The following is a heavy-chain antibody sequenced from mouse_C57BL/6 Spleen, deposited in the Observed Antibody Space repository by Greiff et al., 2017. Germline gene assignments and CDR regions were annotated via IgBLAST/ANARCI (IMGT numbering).Heavy chain of an antibody. CDR3: ARGGNYGYDWFAY. V-gene: IGHV1-80*01. J-gene: IGHJ3*01. Sequence: QVQLQQSGAELVKPGASVKISCKASGYAFSSYWMNWVQQRPGKGLEWIGQIYPGDGDTNYNGKFKGKATLTADKSSSTAYMQLSSLTSEDSAVYFCARGGNYGYDWFAYWGQGTLVTVSA. CDR1: GYAFSSYW. D-gene: IGHD2-2*01. CDR2: IYPGDGDT.